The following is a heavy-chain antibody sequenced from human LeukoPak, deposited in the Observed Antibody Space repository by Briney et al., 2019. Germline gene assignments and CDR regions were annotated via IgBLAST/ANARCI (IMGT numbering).Heavy chain of an antibody. CDR2: IIPIFGTA. J-gene: IGHJ1*01. CDR3: AREDLYFGYFQH. Sequence: SVKVSCKASGGTFSSYAISWVRQAPGQGLEWMGGIIPIFGTANYAQKLQGRVTITADESTSTAYMELSSLRSEDTAVYYCAREDLYFGYFQHWGQGTLVTVSS. CDR1: GGTFSSYA. V-gene: IGHV1-69*13. D-gene: IGHD2-8*01.